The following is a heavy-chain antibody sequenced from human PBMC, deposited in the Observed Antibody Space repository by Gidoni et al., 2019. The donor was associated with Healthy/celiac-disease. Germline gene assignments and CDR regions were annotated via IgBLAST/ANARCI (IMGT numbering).Heavy chain of an antibody. CDR2: INHSGST. CDR1: GGSFRGYY. CDR3: ARGRHIVVVVAARRTYYDY. V-gene: IGHV4-34*01. J-gene: IGHJ4*02. Sequence: QVQLQQWGAGLLKPSETLSLTCAVYGGSFRGYYWSWIRQPPGKGLEWIGEINHSGSTNYNPSLKSRVTISVDTSKNQFSLKLSSVTAADTAVYYCARGRHIVVVVAARRTYYDYWGQGTLVTVSS. D-gene: IGHD2-15*01.